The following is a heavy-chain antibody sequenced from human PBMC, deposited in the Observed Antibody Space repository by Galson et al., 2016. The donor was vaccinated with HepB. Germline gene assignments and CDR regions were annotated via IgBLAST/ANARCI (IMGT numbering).Heavy chain of an antibody. D-gene: IGHD3-10*01. CDR1: GFTFNTYG. CDR3: ARDLYDYGPGSYRPKSCCYMDV. Sequence: SLRLSCAASGFTFNTYGMHWVRQAPGKGLEWLAVIWYDGYNKYYAESVKGRFTISRDNSKNTLYLQMSSLRAEDTAVYYCARDLYDYGPGSYRPKSCCYMDVWGKGTTVTVSS. V-gene: IGHV3-33*01. J-gene: IGHJ6*03. CDR2: IWYDGYNK.